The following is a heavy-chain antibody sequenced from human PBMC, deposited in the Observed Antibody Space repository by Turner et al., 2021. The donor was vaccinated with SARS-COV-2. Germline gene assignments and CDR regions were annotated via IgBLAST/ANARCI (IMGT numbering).Heavy chain of an antibody. Sequence: QVQLQESGPGLVKPSETPSPTCPVPGGSISSGGYYWSWIRQHPGKGLEWSGYIYYSGSTYYTPPLNRLVTISVDTTKNQFSLELGSAAAADTAEYYCACVLNTIFPYFDYWGQGTLVTVSS. D-gene: IGHD3-9*01. J-gene: IGHJ4*02. CDR2: IYYSGST. CDR1: GGSISSGGYY. CDR3: ACVLNTIFPYFDY. V-gene: IGHV4-31*01.